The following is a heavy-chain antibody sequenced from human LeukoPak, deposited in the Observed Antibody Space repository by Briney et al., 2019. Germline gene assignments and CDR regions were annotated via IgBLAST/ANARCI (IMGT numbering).Heavy chain of an antibody. CDR1: GGSISSYY. CDR2: IYYSGST. D-gene: IGHD3-3*01. CDR3: ARVRAWDDFWSGYYPNYYYYGMDV. V-gene: IGHV4-59*01. J-gene: IGHJ6*02. Sequence: SETLSLTCTVSGGSISSYYWSWIRQPPGKGLEWIGYIYYSGSTNYNPSLKSRVTISVDTSKNQFSLKLSSVTAADTAVYYSARVRAWDDFWSGYYPNYYYYGMDVWGQGTTVTVSS.